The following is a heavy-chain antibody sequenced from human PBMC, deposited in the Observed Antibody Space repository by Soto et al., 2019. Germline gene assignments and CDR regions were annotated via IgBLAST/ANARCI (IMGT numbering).Heavy chain of an antibody. CDR2: ISYDGSNK. V-gene: IGHV3-30*18. J-gene: IGHJ6*02. Sequence: GGSLRLSCAASGFTFSSYGMHWVRQAPGKGLEWVAVISYDGSNKYYADSVKGRFTISRDNSRNTLYLQMNSLRAEDTAVYYCAKDLHCSGGSCYSVEDDYSYGMDGWGQGTTVTVAS. CDR1: GFTFSSYG. CDR3: AKDLHCSGGSCYSVEDDYSYGMDG. D-gene: IGHD2-15*01.